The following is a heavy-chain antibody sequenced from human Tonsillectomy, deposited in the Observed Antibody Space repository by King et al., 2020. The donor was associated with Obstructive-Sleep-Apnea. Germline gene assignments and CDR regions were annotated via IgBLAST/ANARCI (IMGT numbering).Heavy chain of an antibody. J-gene: IGHJ4*02. CDR3: AGLAAPQWSETLY. CDR2: IYPDDSDT. Sequence: VQLVESGAEVKKPGESLKISCKGSGYSFTSYWIGWVRQMPGKGLEWMGIIYPDDSDTRYIPSFQGQVTISADKSISTAYLQWSSLKASDTAIYYCAGLAAPQWSETLYWGQGTLVTVSS. V-gene: IGHV5-51*01. D-gene: IGHD2-15*01. CDR1: GYSFTSYW.